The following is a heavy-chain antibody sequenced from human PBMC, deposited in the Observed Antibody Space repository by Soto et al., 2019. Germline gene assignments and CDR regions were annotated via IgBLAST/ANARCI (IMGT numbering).Heavy chain of an antibody. Sequence: GGSLRLSCAASGVTFSSYSRNWVRQAPGKGLEWVSYISSSSSTIYYADSVKGRFTISRDNAKNSLYLQMNSLRAEDTAVYYCARDIVVVPAATHYYYYYMDVWGKGTTVTVSS. CDR2: ISSSSSTI. CDR3: ARDIVVVPAATHYYYYYMDV. CDR1: GVTFSSYS. D-gene: IGHD2-2*01. V-gene: IGHV3-48*01. J-gene: IGHJ6*03.